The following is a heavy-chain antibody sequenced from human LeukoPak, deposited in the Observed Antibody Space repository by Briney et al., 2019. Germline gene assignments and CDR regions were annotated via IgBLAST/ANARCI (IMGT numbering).Heavy chain of an antibody. Sequence: ASVKVSCKASGYTFTGYYMHWVRQAPGQGLEWMGWINTNTGNPTYAQGFTGRFVFSLDTSVSTAYLQISSLKAEDTAVYYCARDGGWYYYYYYMDVWGKGTTVTVSS. D-gene: IGHD3-16*01. CDR1: GYTFTGYY. CDR2: INTNTGNP. CDR3: ARDGGWYYYYYYMDV. J-gene: IGHJ6*03. V-gene: IGHV7-4-1*02.